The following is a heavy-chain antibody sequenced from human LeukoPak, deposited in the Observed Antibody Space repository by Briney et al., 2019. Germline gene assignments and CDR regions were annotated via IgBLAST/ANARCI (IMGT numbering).Heavy chain of an antibody. V-gene: IGHV1-2*02. Sequence: GASVKVSCKASGYTFTGYYMHWVRQAPGQGLEWMGWINPNSGGTNYAQKFQGRVTMTRDTSISTAYMELSRLRSDDTAVYYCARGVVASGGWFDPWGQGTLVTVSS. CDR2: INPNSGGT. D-gene: IGHD3-22*01. CDR1: GYTFTGYY. CDR3: ARGVVASGGWFDP. J-gene: IGHJ5*02.